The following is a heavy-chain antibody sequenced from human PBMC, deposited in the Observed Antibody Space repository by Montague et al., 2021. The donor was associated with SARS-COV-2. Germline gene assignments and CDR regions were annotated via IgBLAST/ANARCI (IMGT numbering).Heavy chain of an antibody. Sequence: SLRLSCAASGFTFHDYALHWARQVPGKGLEWVSGISWNSGSIGYGDSVKGRFTISRDNAKNSLYLQMNSLRAEDTALYYCAKDRGYYGSGSYFEYWGQGTLVTVSS. V-gene: IGHV3-9*01. J-gene: IGHJ4*02. CDR1: GFTFHDYA. D-gene: IGHD3-10*01. CDR3: AKDRGYYGSGSYFEY. CDR2: ISWNSGSI.